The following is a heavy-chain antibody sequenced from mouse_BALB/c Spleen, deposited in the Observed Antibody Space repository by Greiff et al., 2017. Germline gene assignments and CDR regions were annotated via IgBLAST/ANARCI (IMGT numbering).Heavy chain of an antibody. CDR2: IYPGSGST. CDR3: TRGGLGSYFDV. Sequence: LQQPGSELVRPGASVKLSCKASGYTFTSYWMHWVKQRHGQGLEWIGNIYPGSGSTNYDEKFKSKGTLTVDTSSSTAYMHLSSLTSEDSAVYYCTRGGLGSYFDVWGAGTTVTVSS. CDR1: GYTFTSYW. J-gene: IGHJ1*01. V-gene: IGHV1S22*01. D-gene: IGHD3-3*01.